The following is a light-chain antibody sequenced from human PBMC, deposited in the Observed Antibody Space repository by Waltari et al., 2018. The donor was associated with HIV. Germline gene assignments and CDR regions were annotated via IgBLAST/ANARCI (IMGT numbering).Light chain of an antibody. CDR2: TAS. V-gene: IGKV1-39*01. CDR1: QNMTNY. CDR3: QQTYSTPIT. Sequence: ASVGDRVTITCRSSQNMTNYLNWYQQQPGKAPNLLIHTASSLQSGVPSRFTGSGSGTDFTLTIISLQPEDFATYYCQQTYSTPITFGQGTRLEIK. J-gene: IGKJ5*01.